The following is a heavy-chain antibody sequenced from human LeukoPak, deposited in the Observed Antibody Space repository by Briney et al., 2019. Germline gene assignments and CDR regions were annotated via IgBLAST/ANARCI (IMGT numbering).Heavy chain of an antibody. CDR2: IYYSGST. V-gene: IGHV4-59*01. CDR1: GGSISSYY. J-gene: IGHJ4*02. Sequence: SETLSLTCTVSGGSISSYYWSWIRQPPGKGLEWIGYIYYSGSTNYNPSLKSRVTISVDTSKNQFSLKLSSVTAADTAAYYCARGGWFGEFEFDYWGQGTLVTVSS. D-gene: IGHD3-10*01. CDR3: ARGGWFGEFEFDY.